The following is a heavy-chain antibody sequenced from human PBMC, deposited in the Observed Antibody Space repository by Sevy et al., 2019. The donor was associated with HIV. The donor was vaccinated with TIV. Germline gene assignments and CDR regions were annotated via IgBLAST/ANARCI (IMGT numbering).Heavy chain of an antibody. J-gene: IGHJ4*02. CDR3: AKDQEMVSAILDY. D-gene: IGHD2-8*01. Sequence: GGYLRLSCSASGVTFRSYGMHWVRQAPDMGLEWVALISYDGNNRYYADSVKGRFTISRDNSKNTLYLQMNSLRPEDTAVYFCAKDQEMVSAILDYWGQGSLVTVSS. CDR1: GVTFRSYG. V-gene: IGHV3-30*18. CDR2: ISYDGNNR.